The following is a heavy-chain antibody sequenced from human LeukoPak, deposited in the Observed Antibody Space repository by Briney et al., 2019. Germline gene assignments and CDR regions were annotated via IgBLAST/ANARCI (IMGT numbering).Heavy chain of an antibody. CDR3: ARPRAYSGRWVFGY. Sequence: ASVKVSCTASGYTFTCYYMHWVRQAPGQGLEWMGWINPNSGGTNYAQKFQGRVTMTRDTSISTAYMELSRLRSDDTAVYYCARPRAYSGRWVFGYWGQGTLVTVSS. J-gene: IGHJ4*02. V-gene: IGHV1-2*02. D-gene: IGHD1-26*01. CDR2: INPNSGGT. CDR1: GYTFTCYY.